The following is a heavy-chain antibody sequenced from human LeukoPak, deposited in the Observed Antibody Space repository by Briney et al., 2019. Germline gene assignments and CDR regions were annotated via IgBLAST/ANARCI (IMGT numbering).Heavy chain of an antibody. CDR3: ARRDWVFGAVRAFDI. CDR1: GFTFSDYY. J-gene: IGHJ3*02. Sequence: GGSLRLSCVGSGFTFSDYYMSWIRQVPGKGLEWVSYISNDSVDKYYVDSVRGRLTISRDNAKKSMYLQMSGLRVEDTAVYYCARRDWVFGAVRAFDIWGQGTMVTVSS. V-gene: IGHV3-11*04. CDR2: ISNDSVDK. D-gene: IGHD3-3*01.